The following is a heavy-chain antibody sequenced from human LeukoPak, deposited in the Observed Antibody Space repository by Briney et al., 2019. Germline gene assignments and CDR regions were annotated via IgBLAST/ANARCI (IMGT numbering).Heavy chain of an antibody. CDR2: IYYSGST. D-gene: IGHD3-22*01. Sequence: SETLSLTCAVYGGSFSGYYWGWIRQPPGKGLEWIGSIYYSGSTYYNPSLKSRVTISVDTSKNQFSLKLSSVTAADTAVYYCARDLGGNYYDSSGSEFDPGGQETLVTVSS. CDR3: ARDLGGNYYDSSGSEFDP. V-gene: IGHV4-34*01. J-gene: IGHJ5*02. CDR1: GGSFSGYY.